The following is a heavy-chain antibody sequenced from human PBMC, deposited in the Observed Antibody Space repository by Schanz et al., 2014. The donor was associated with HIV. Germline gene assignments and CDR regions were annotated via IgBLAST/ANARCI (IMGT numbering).Heavy chain of an antibody. V-gene: IGHV1-8*01. CDR3: ASHGEGITMIVVVNGGYYGMDV. D-gene: IGHD3-22*01. CDR2: MNPNSGNT. J-gene: IGHJ6*02. Sequence: VPLEQSGAEVKKPGSSVKVSCKASGYTFNTNDINWVRQAAGQGLEWMGWMNPNSGNTGYAWKFQGRVTMTRDTSIRTAYMELSSLRFEDTAVYYCASHGEGITMIVVVNGGYYGMDVWGQGTTVTVSS. CDR1: GYTFNTND.